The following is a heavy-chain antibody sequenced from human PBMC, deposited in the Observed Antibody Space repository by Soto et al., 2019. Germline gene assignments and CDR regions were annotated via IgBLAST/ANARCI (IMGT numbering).Heavy chain of an antibody. D-gene: IGHD6-13*01. CDR2: ISWNSGSI. CDR3: AKGGSSSPRDYFDY. Sequence: GGSLRLSCAASGFTFDDYAMHWVRQAPGKGLEWVSGISWNSGSIGYADSVKGRFTISRDNAKNSLYLQMNSLRAEDTALYYCAKGGSSSPRDYFDYWGQGTLVTVSS. V-gene: IGHV3-9*01. J-gene: IGHJ4*02. CDR1: GFTFDDYA.